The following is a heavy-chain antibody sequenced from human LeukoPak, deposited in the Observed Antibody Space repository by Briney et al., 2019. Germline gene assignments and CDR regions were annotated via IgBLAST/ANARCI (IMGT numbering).Heavy chain of an antibody. J-gene: IGHJ4*02. CDR3: ARGNYDFWSGYSSIDY. D-gene: IGHD3-3*01. V-gene: IGHV4-34*01. CDR1: GGPFSGYY. CDR2: INHSGST. Sequence: SETLSLTCAVYGGPFSGYYWSWIRQPPGKGLEWIGEINHSGSTNYNPSLKSRVTISVDTSKNQFSLKLSSVTAADTAVYYCARGNYDFWSGYSSIDYWGQGTLVTVSS.